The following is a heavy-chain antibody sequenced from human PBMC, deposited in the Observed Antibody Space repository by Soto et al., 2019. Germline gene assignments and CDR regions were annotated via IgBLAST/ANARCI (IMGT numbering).Heavy chain of an antibody. CDR1: GYSFTNND. Sequence: GASVKVSCKASGYSFTNNDVSWVRQATGQGLEWMGWMNPGSGDTGYAQKFQGRVTMTRDISIATAYMGLSSLRSDDTAIYYCARMATFGSLNWFDPWGQGTLVTVSS. CDR2: MNPGSGDT. J-gene: IGHJ5*02. CDR3: ARMATFGSLNWFDP. D-gene: IGHD3-16*01. V-gene: IGHV1-8*01.